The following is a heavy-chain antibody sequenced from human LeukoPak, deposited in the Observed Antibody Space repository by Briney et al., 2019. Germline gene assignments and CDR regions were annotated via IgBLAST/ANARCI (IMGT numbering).Heavy chain of an antibody. CDR1: GGSVSSGSYY. J-gene: IGHJ4*02. CDR3: AREEYSSGWYGFDY. V-gene: IGHV4-61*01. D-gene: IGHD6-19*01. CDR2: IYYSGST. Sequence: SETLSLTSTVSGGSVSSGSYYWSWIRQPPGKGLEWIGYIYYSGSTNYNPSLKSRVTISVDTSKNQFSLKLSSVTAADTAVYYCAREEYSSGWYGFDYWGQGTLVTVSS.